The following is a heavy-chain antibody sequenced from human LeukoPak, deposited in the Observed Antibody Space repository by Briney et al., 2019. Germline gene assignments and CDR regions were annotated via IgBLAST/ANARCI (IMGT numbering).Heavy chain of an antibody. Sequence: GGSLRLSCAASGFTFSSYEMNWVRQAPGKGLEWVAGISGSGGTTNYADSVKGRFTISRDNPKNTLFLHMNSLRAEDTGLYFCAKRGVVIRVILVGFHKEAYYFDSWGRGALVTVSS. D-gene: IGHD3-22*01. CDR2: ISGSGGTT. CDR1: GFTFSSYE. J-gene: IGHJ4*02. V-gene: IGHV3-23*01. CDR3: AKRGVVIRVILVGFHKEAYYFDS.